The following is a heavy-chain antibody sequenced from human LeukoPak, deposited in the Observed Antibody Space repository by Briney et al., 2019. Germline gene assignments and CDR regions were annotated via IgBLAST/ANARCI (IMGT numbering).Heavy chain of an antibody. Sequence: PGGSLRLSCTAAGFTFSTYGMQWVRQAPGKGLEWVTLIWYDGSNKYYADSVKGRFTVSRDNSRNTLYLQMDSLRVEDTAVYYCAKSGYGDADYYYYMDVWGKGTTVTVSS. J-gene: IGHJ6*03. CDR1: GFTFSTYG. V-gene: IGHV3-33*03. D-gene: IGHD4-17*01. CDR2: IWYDGSNK. CDR3: AKSGYGDADYYYYMDV.